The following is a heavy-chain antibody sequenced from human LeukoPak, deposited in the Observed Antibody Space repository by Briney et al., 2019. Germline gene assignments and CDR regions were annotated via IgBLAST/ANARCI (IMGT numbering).Heavy chain of an antibody. Sequence: SVKVSCKASGGTFSSYTISWVRQAPGQGLEWMGRIIPILGIANYAQKFQGRVTITADKSTSTAYMELSSLRSEDTAVYYCARVATTVVECNWFDPWGQGTLVTVSS. CDR3: ARVATTVVECNWFDP. J-gene: IGHJ5*02. D-gene: IGHD4-23*01. CDR1: GGTFSSYT. V-gene: IGHV1-69*02. CDR2: IIPILGIA.